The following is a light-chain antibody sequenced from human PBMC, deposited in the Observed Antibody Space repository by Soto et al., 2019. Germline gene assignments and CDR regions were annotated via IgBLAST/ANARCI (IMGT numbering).Light chain of an antibody. V-gene: IGKV3-11*01. CDR1: QYINTR. CDR2: QTS. CDR3: HQRQSWPRP. J-gene: IGKJ1*01. Sequence: EIVLTQSPATLSSFPGDRVTLSCRASQYINTRLAWYQHRPGQAPRLLTYQTSIRAAGIPARFSASGSGTDFTLTISDVQPEDFALYYCHQRQSWPRPFGQGTKVDIK.